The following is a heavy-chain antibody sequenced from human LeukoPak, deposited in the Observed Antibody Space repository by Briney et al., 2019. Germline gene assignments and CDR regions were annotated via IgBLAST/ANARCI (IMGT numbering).Heavy chain of an antibody. D-gene: IGHD2/OR15-2a*01. V-gene: IGHV3-23*01. Sequence: GGSLRLSCATSGLTFSTYAMSWVRQAPGKGLEWVSGISGSGDHTYYADSVKGRFTISRDNSKNTLYVQMNSLRAEDTAVYYCAKGSGLLLADYFDYWGQGTLVTVSS. CDR3: AKGSGLLLADYFDY. CDR2: ISGSGDHT. J-gene: IGHJ4*02. CDR1: GLTFSTYA.